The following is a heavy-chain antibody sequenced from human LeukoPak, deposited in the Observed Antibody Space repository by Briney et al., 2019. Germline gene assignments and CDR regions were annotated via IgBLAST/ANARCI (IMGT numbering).Heavy chain of an antibody. D-gene: IGHD7-27*01. CDR3: ARDPGLPNGMDL. Sequence: GGSLRLSCAASGFTFSSYSMIWVRQAPGKGLEWVSVIYRGANIHYADSVKGRFTISSDNSKSTLYLQMNSLRVEDTAIYYCARDPGLPNGMDLWGQGTTVTVSS. CDR2: IYRGANI. V-gene: IGHV3-66*01. CDR1: GFTFSSYS. J-gene: IGHJ6*02.